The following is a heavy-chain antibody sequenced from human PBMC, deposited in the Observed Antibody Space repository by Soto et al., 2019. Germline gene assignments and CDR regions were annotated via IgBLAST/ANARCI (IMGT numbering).Heavy chain of an antibody. Sequence: QVQLVQSGAEVKKPGASVKVSCKASGYIFTSYAMHWVRQAPGQRLEWMGWINAGNGNTKYSQKFQGRVTITRDTSVSTAYMELSSLRSEDTAVYYCARSPGGPDAFDIWGQGTMVTVSS. CDR3: ARSPGGPDAFDI. CDR2: INAGNGNT. CDR1: GYIFTSYA. J-gene: IGHJ3*02. D-gene: IGHD3-16*01. V-gene: IGHV1-3*01.